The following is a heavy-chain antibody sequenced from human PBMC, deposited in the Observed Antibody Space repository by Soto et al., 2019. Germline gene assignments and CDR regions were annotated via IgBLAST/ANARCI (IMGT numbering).Heavy chain of an antibody. J-gene: IGHJ4*02. CDR1: GYSFTSYW. V-gene: IGHV5-51*01. CDR2: IYPGDSDT. Sequence: GESLKISCKGSGYSFTSYWIAWVRQMPGKGLEWMGSIYPGDSDTRYSPSFQGQVTISADRSISTAYLQWSSLKASDTAMYYCARLIRSCSNTSCYGGDFDSWGQGTLVTVSS. CDR3: ARLIRSCSNTSCYGGDFDS. D-gene: IGHD2-2*01.